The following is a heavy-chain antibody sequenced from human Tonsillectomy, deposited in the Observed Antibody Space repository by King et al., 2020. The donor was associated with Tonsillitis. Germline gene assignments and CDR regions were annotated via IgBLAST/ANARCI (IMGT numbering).Heavy chain of an antibody. D-gene: IGHD2-21*01. V-gene: IGHV3-33*05. CDR1: GFTFSSYG. CDR2: ISYDGSDK. J-gene: IGHJ6*01. Sequence: VQLVESGGGVVQPGRSLRLSCAASGFTFSSYGIHWVRQAPGKGLEWVAVISYDGSDKYYADSVKGRFTISRDNSKNTLYLQMNSLRADDTAVYYCVRVLEPWVWYYYYAMYVWGQGTTVTVSS. CDR3: VRVLEPWVWYYYYAMYV.